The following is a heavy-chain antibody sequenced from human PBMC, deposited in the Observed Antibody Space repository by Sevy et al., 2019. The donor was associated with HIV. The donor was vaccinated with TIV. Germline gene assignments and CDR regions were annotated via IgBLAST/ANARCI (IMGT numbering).Heavy chain of an antibody. CDR2: LKSDVYGGTV. V-gene: IGHV3-49*04. CDR3: TRWKAAQSIFDY. D-gene: IGHD6-6*01. CDR1: GFTFGDYC. J-gene: IGHJ4*02. Sequence: GGSLRLSCTASGFTFGDYCMSWVRQAPGKGLEWVAFLKSDVYGGTVDHAASVRGRFVISWDDSKTIAYLQINDLKTEDTGVYYCTRWKAAQSIFDYWGQGALVTVSS.